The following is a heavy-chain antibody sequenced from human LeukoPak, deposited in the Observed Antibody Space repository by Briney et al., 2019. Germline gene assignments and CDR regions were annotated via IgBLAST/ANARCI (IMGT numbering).Heavy chain of an antibody. CDR3: ARGPVSRVNWFDP. V-gene: IGHV4-4*08. CDR2: IYTSGST. Sequence: SETLSLTCAVSGGSISSYYWSWIRQPPGKGLEWIGRIYTSGSTNYNPSLKSRVTISVDTSKNQFSLKLSSVTAADTAVYYSARGPVSRVNWFDPWGQGTLVTVSS. J-gene: IGHJ5*02. CDR1: GGSISSYY.